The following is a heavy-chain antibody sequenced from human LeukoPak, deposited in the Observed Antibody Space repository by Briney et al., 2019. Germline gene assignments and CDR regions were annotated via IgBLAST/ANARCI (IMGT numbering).Heavy chain of an antibody. V-gene: IGHV4-59*01. D-gene: IGHD6-19*01. Sequence: SEALSLTCTVSGGSISSYYWSWIRQPPGKGLEWIGYIYYSGSTNYNPSLKSRVTISVDTSKNQFSLKLSSVTAADTAVYYCARDSGNSSGMREFDYWGQGTQVTVSS. CDR1: GGSISSYY. CDR3: ARDSGNSSGMREFDY. J-gene: IGHJ4*02. CDR2: IYYSGST.